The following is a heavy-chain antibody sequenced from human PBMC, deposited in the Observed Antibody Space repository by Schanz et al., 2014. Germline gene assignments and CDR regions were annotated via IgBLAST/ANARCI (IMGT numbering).Heavy chain of an antibody. D-gene: IGHD3-10*01. V-gene: IGHV3-23*01. CDR1: GFSLDIFA. CDR3: AKQHIVRGVIYLNWFDS. CDR2: FNDGGVNK. J-gene: IGHJ5*01. Sequence: EVHLLESGGGLVEPGGSLRLSCATSGFSLDIFAVSWVRQAPGKGLEWVSSFNDGGVNKYYADSVKGRFTISSDNSKNTVHLQMNSLRAEDTAVYYCAKQHIVRGVIYLNWFDSWGRGTLVTVSS.